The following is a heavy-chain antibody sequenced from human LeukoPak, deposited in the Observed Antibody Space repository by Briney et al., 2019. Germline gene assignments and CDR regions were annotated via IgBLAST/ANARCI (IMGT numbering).Heavy chain of an antibody. D-gene: IGHD3-22*01. CDR2: INHSGST. V-gene: IGHV4-34*01. CDR3: ASWREYYYDSSGYPPYDAFDI. CDR1: GGSFSGYY. Sequence: SETLSLTCAVYGGSFSGYYWSWIRQPPGKGLEWIGEINHSGSTNYNPSLKSRVTISVDTSKNQFSLKLSSVTAADTAVYYCASWREYYYDSSGYPPYDAFDIWGQGTMVTVSS. J-gene: IGHJ3*02.